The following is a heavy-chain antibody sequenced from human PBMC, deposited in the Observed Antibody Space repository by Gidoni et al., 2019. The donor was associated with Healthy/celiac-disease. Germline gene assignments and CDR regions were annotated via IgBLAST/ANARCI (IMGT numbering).Heavy chain of an antibody. CDR2: IYTSGST. D-gene: IGHD2-8*01. V-gene: IGHV4-4*07. CDR3: ARGSLSYYWFDP. CDR1: AGSISSYY. Sequence: QAQLQASCPRPVTPSATLPLTCTVPAGSISSYYWSWLRQPAGKGLESRGRIYTSGSTNYNPSLKSRVTMSVDTSKNQFSLKLSSVTAADTAVYYCARGSLSYYWFDPWGQGTLVAVSS. J-gene: IGHJ5*02.